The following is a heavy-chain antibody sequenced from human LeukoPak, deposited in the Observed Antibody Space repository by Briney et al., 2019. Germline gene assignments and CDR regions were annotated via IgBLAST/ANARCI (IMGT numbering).Heavy chain of an antibody. CDR1: GGSISSSSYY. CDR3: ARDRGYSYGYYYYYMDV. D-gene: IGHD5-18*01. V-gene: IGHV4-39*07. Sequence: SETLSLTCTVSGGSISSSSYYWGWIRQPPGKGLEWIGSIYYSGSTYYNPSLKSRVTISVDTSKNQFSLKLSSVTAADTAVYYCARDRGYSYGYYYYYMDVWGKGTTVTISS. CDR2: IYYSGST. J-gene: IGHJ6*03.